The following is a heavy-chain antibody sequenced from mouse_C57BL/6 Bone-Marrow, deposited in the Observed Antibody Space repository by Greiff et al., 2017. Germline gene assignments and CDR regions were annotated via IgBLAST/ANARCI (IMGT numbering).Heavy chain of an antibody. CDR3: ARWRLGHLGY. Sequence: EVKLVESGGGLVQPGGSLSLSCAASGFTFTDYYMSWVRQPPGKALAWLGFIRNKANGYTTEYSASVKGRFTISRDNSQSILSLQMNALRAEDSATYYCARWRLGHLGYWGQGTTLTVSS. J-gene: IGHJ2*01. CDR1: GFTFTDYY. CDR2: IRNKANGYTT. V-gene: IGHV7-3*01. D-gene: IGHD3-3*01.